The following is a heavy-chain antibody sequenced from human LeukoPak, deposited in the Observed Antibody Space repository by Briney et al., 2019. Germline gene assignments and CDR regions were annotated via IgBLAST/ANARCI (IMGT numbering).Heavy chain of an antibody. V-gene: IGHV1-18*01. Sequence: ASVKVSCKASGYSFTNYGISWVRQAPGQGLEWMGWISAYNGNTNYAQKLQGRVTMTTDTSTSTAYMELRSLRSDDTAVYYCARDYGTGTTGYYYYYMDLWGKGTTVTVSS. J-gene: IGHJ6*03. CDR3: ARDYGTGTTGYYYYYMDL. CDR1: GYSFTNYG. D-gene: IGHD1-7*01. CDR2: ISAYNGNT.